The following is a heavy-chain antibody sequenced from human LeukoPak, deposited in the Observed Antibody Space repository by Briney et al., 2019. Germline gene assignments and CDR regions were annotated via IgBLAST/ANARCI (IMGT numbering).Heavy chain of an antibody. CDR1: GYTFTSYG. CDR2: IGAYNGNT. D-gene: IGHD3-16*02. Sequence: GASVKVSCKASGYTFTSYGISWVRQAPGQGLEWMGWIGAYNGNTNYAQKLQGRVTMTTDTSTSTAYMELRSLRSDDTAVYYCARDRNYMITFGGVIAEGFDYWGQGTLVTVSS. V-gene: IGHV1-18*01. J-gene: IGHJ4*02. CDR3: ARDRNYMITFGGVIAEGFDY.